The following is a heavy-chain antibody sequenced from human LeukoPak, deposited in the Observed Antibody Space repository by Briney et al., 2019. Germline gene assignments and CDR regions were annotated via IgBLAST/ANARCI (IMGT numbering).Heavy chain of an antibody. Sequence: SETLSLTCAVYGASFSGYYWSWIRQPPGKGLEWIGEINHSGSTNYNPSLKSRVTISVDTSKNQSSLKLSSVLGADTAVYYCGREDDYYDSSGYGYWGQGTLVTVSS. CDR2: INHSGST. D-gene: IGHD3-22*01. J-gene: IGHJ4*02. V-gene: IGHV4-34*01. CDR3: GREDDYYDSSGYGY. CDR1: GASFSGYY.